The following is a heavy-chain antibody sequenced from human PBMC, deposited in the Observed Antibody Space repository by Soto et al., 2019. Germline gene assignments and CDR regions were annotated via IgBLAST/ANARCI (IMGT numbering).Heavy chain of an antibody. Sequence: ASVKVSCKASGYTFSRYGISWVRQAPGQGLEWMGWISGYNGDINYAQKFQGRVTMTIDTSTTTAYMELRGLTSDDTAIYYCAKNGQPPYYYYGLDVWGQGTTVTVSS. V-gene: IGHV1-18*01. CDR1: GYTFSRYG. CDR3: AKNGQPPYYYYGLDV. CDR2: ISGYNGDI. D-gene: IGHD2-8*01. J-gene: IGHJ6*02.